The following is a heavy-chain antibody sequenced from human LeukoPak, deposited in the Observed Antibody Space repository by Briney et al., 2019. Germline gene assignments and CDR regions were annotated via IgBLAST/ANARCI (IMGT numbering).Heavy chain of an antibody. CDR3: ARDGLGGCSSTSCSTTYSGH. Sequence: SVKVSCKASGGTFSSYAISWVRQAPGQGLEWMGRIIPIFGTANYAQKFQGRVTITTDESTSTAYVELSSLRSEDTAVYYCARDGLGGCSSTSCSTTYSGHWGQGTLVTVSS. CDR2: IIPIFGTA. J-gene: IGHJ4*02. CDR1: GGTFSSYA. D-gene: IGHD2-2*02. V-gene: IGHV1-69*05.